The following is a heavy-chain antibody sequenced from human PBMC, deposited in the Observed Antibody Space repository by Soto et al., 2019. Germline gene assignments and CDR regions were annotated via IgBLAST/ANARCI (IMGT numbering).Heavy chain of an antibody. V-gene: IGHV1-18*04. Sequence: QLQLVQSGPEVKKPGASVKVSCKSSGYTFSIYGITWVRQAPGQGLEWMGWISTYHDITNYAQKFQGRVTTTTDTSTGTAYMELRSLRSDDTAVYYCARVTDPISSAGISFAYWGQGTLVTVSS. CDR3: ARVTDPISSAGISFAY. CDR1: GYTFSIYG. J-gene: IGHJ4*02. D-gene: IGHD6-13*01. CDR2: ISTYHDIT.